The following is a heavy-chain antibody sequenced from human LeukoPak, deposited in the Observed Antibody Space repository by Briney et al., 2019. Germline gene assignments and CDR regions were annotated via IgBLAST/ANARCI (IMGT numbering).Heavy chain of an antibody. CDR3: ARPGLICTTGVCYIAWYFDY. Sequence: ASVKVSCKASGYTFTTYGISWVRQAPGQGLEWMGWISAYNGNTNYAQHLQDRVTMTTDTSTNTAYMELRSLRSDDTAVYYCARPGLICTTGVCYIAWYFDYWGQGTLVTVSS. D-gene: IGHD2-8*01. J-gene: IGHJ4*02. CDR2: ISAYNGNT. CDR1: GYTFTTYG. V-gene: IGHV1-18*01.